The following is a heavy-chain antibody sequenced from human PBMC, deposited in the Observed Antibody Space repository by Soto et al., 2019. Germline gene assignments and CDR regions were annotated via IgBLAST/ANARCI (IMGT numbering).Heavy chain of an antibody. CDR1: GYTFTSYA. V-gene: IGHV1-3*01. CDR3: ARDQRITRCPDY. D-gene: IGHD2-2*01. J-gene: IGHJ4*02. Sequence: ASVKVSCNASGYTFTSYAMHWVRQAPGQRLEWMGWINAGNGNTKYSQKFQGRVTITRDTSASTGYMELSSLRSEDTAVYYCARDQRITRCPDYCGQVTLVTVSS. CDR2: INAGNGNT.